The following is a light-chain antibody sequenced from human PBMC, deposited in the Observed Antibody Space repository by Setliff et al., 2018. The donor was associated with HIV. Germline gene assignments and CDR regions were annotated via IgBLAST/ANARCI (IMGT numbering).Light chain of an antibody. CDR3: SSYTSSTTVV. CDR1: SSDVGGYKS. V-gene: IGLV2-14*03. J-gene: IGLJ2*01. CDR2: DVS. Sequence: QSVLTQPASVSGSPGQSITISCTGTSSDVGGYKSVSWYQQHPGKAPKLMIFDVSNRPSGVSNRFSGSKSGNTASLTISGLQAEDEANYYCSSYTSSTTVVFGGGTK.